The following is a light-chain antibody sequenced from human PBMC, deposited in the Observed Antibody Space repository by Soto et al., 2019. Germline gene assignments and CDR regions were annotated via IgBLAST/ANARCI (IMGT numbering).Light chain of an antibody. CDR1: QGISTY. J-gene: IGKJ5*01. Sequence: LTQSPATLSLSPGERASFSCTASQGISTYIAWYQQKPGHPPRLLMFDASRRATGIPPRFSGGGFGTQFTLTIHNLEPDDFAVYYCQQRGESFGPGTRLEIK. CDR3: QQRGES. V-gene: IGKV3D-11*01. CDR2: DAS.